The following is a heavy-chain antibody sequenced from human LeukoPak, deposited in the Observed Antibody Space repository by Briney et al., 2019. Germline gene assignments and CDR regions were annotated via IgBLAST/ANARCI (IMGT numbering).Heavy chain of an antibody. D-gene: IGHD5-24*01. CDR3: ARDFMATITDY. Sequence: GSLRLSCLASGFTFSSYAMHWVRQAPGKGLEYVSGISSNGVITYYADSVKGRFAISRDSSKNTLYLQMSSLRAEDTAVYYCARDFMATITDYWGQGTLVTVSS. CDR1: GFTFSSYA. V-gene: IGHV3-64D*09. J-gene: IGHJ4*02. CDR2: ISSNGVIT.